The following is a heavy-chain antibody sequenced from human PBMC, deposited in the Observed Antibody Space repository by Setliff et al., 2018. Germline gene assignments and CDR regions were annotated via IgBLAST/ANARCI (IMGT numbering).Heavy chain of an antibody. CDR2: IYYSGST. V-gene: IGHV4-30-4*08. Sequence: PSETLSLICTVSGGSISRGDYYWSWIRQPPGKGLEWIGYIYYSGSTYYNPSLKSRVTISVDTSKNQFSLELSSVTAADTAVYYCAREGIRTVTRFDYWGQGTLVTVS. CDR3: AREGIRTVTRFDY. J-gene: IGHJ4*02. CDR1: GGSISRGDYY. D-gene: IGHD4-17*01.